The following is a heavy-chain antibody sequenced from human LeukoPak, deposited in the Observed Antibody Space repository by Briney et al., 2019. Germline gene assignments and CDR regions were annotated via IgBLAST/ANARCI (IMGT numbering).Heavy chain of an antibody. J-gene: IGHJ4*02. CDR2: ISWNSGSI. CDR1: GFTFDDYA. CDR3: ARGPGKGPAAY. D-gene: IGHD2-2*01. V-gene: IGHV3-9*01. Sequence: PGRSLRLSCAASGFTFDDYAMHWVRQAPGKGLEWVSGISWNSGSIGYADSVKGRFTISRDNPKNSLYLQMNSLRVEDTAVYYCARGPGKGPAAYWGQGTLVTVSS.